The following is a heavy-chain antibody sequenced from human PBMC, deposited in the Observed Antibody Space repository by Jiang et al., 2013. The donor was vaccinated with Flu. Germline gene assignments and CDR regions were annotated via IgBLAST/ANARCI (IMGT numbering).Heavy chain of an antibody. CDR1: GGSFSGYY. J-gene: IGHJ6*01. CDR2: INHSGST. D-gene: IGHD5-12*01. CDR3: ARDLRSLVDIAARGEDYYGMDV. V-gene: IGHV4-34*01. Sequence: ELLKPSETLSLTCAVYGGSFSGYYWSWIRQPPGKGLEWIGEINHSGSTNYNPSLKSRVTISVDTSKNQFSLKLSSVTAADTAVYYCARDLRSLVDIAARGEDYYGMDVWGPRGPRSPSPQ.